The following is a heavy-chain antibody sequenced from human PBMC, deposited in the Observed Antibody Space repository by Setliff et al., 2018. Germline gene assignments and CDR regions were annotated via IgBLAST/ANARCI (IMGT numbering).Heavy chain of an antibody. CDR2: IIPIFGTT. V-gene: IGHV1-69*05. J-gene: IGHJ6*03. CDR3: VREGVDSRSSTDYRYYMDV. D-gene: IGHD3-22*01. Sequence: GASVKVSCKASGGAFSNYGITWVRQAPGQGLEWMGGIIPIFGTTTYAQKFRGRVTIITDESTSTAFMQLSSLRSEDTAVYYCVREGVDSRSSTDYRYYMDVWGKGTTVTVSS. CDR1: GGAFSNYG.